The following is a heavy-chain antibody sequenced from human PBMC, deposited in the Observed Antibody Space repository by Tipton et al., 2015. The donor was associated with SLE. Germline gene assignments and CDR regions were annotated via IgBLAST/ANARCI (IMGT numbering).Heavy chain of an antibody. D-gene: IGHD3-10*01. Sequence: SLRLSCAAPGFTFSNAWMSWVRQAPGKGLEWVGRIKSKTDGGTTDYAAPVKGRFTISRDDSKNTLYLQMNSLKTEDTAVYYCTTGPTMVRGVIITLDDWGQGTLVSVSS. J-gene: IGHJ4*02. CDR2: IKSKTDGGTT. CDR3: TTGPTMVRGVIITLDD. CDR1: GFTFSNAW. V-gene: IGHV3-15*01.